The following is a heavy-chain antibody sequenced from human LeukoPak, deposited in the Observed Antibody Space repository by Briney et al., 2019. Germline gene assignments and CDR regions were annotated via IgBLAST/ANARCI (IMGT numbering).Heavy chain of an antibody. CDR1: GFTFSSSG. CDR3: ASIMGGDFDY. D-gene: IGHD1-26*01. CDR2: INHSGST. V-gene: IGHV4-34*01. Sequence: GSLRLSCAATGFTFSSSGMSWVRQAPGKGLEWIGEINHSGSTNYNPSLKSRVTISVDTSKNQFSLKLSSVTAADTAVYYCASIMGGDFDYWGQGTLVTVSS. J-gene: IGHJ4*02.